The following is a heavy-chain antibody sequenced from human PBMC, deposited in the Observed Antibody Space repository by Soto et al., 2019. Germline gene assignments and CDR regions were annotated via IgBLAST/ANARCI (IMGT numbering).Heavy chain of an antibody. D-gene: IGHD4-4*01. CDR2: INADYGNT. V-gene: IGHV1-18*01. CDR1: GYTFYSHS. CDR3: AMCLQGDYYYGMDV. J-gene: IGHJ6*02. Sequence: QAQLVQSGAEVKKPGASVKVSCKASGYTFYSHSISWVRQAPGQGLEWMGRINADYGNTQYAQKFRGRVTMTTDTSTTTVYMELTNLRSDDTAVYYCAMCLQGDYYYGMDVWGQGTTVTVSS.